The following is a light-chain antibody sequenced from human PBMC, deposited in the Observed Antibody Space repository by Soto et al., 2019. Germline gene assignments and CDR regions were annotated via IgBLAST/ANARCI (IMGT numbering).Light chain of an antibody. Sequence: QSVLTQPASVCGSPGQSITISCTGTSSDVGGYNYVSWYQQHPGKAPKLMLYDVGSRPSGVSNRFSGSKSGNTASLTISGLQAEDEADYYCCSYSSSTTWVFGGGTKVTV. J-gene: IGLJ3*02. V-gene: IGLV2-14*03. CDR2: DVG. CDR3: CSYSSSTTWV. CDR1: SSDVGGYNY.